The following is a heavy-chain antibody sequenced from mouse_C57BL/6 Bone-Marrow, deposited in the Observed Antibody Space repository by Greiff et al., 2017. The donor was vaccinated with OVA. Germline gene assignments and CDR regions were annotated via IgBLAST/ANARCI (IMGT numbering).Heavy chain of an antibody. D-gene: IGHD2-5*01. CDR1: GFTFSDFY. J-gene: IGHJ1*03. CDR3: ARDPYSNWYFDV. Sequence: EVQGVESGGGLVQSGRSLRLSCATSGFTFSDFYMEWVRQAPGKGLEWIAASRNKANDYTTEYSASVKGRFIVSRDTSQSILYLQMNALRAEDTAIYYCARDPYSNWYFDVWGTGTTVTVSS. V-gene: IGHV7-1*01. CDR2: SRNKANDYTT.